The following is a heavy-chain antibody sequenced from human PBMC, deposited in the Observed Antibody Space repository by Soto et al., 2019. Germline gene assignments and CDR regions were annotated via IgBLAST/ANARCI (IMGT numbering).Heavy chain of an antibody. CDR2: ISGSGGST. CDR1: GFTFSSYA. V-gene: IGHV3-23*01. CDR3: AKDSPGYYYYGMDV. J-gene: IGHJ6*02. Sequence: LRLSCAASGFTFSSYAMSWVRQAPGKGLEWVSAISGSGGSTYYADSVKGRFTISRDNSKNTLYLQMNSLRAEDTAVYYCAKDSPGYYYYGMDVWGQGTTVTVSS.